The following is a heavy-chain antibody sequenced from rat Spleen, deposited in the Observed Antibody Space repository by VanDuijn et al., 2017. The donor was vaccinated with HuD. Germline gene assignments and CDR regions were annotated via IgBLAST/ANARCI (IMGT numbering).Heavy chain of an antibody. CDR3: ARHRNSGYWYFDF. CDR1: GFTFSDYY. Sequence: EVQLVESDGGLVQPGRSLKLSCAASGFTFSDYYMAWVRQAPTKGLEWVATISFDGSSTYHRDSVKGRFTISRDNAASTLYLQMDSLRSEDTATYYCARHRNSGYWYFDFWGPGTMVTVSS. J-gene: IGHJ1*01. V-gene: IGHV5-29*01. D-gene: IGHD4-3*01. CDR2: ISFDGSST.